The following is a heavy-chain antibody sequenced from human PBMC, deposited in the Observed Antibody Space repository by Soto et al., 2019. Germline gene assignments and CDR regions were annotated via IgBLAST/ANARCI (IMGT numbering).Heavy chain of an antibody. CDR3: ATTYTGSYSFYFDS. D-gene: IGHD1-26*01. CDR2: VRSKADGGTT. CDR1: TFIFSNAY. Sequence: EVPLMESGGGLVQPGGSLRLSCAASTFIFSNAYINWVRQAPGTGPECVGRVRSKADGGTTDYAAPVIGRFTISRDNSKTTLYLQMDSLKTEDTAVYYCATTYTGSYSFYFDSWGQGTLVTVSS. V-gene: IGHV3-15*07. J-gene: IGHJ4*02.